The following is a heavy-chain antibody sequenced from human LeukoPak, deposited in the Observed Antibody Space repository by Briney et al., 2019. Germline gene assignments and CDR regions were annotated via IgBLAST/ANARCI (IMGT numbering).Heavy chain of an antibody. V-gene: IGHV3-21*01. D-gene: IGHD2-21*02. J-gene: IGHJ6*03. CDR3: AKGSKTLLFTRDHYIDV. CDR1: RFTFSTYS. CDR2: ISSRSTYI. Sequence: PGGSLRLSCAASRFTFSTYSMNWVRQAPGKGLEWVSSISSRSTYIYYADSVKGRFTISRDNSKSTLYLQMNSLRAEDTAVYYCAKGSKTLLFTRDHYIDVWGKGTTVTISS.